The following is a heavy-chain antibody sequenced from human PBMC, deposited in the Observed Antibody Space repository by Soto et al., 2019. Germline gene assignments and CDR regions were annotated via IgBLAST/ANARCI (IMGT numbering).Heavy chain of an antibody. CDR1: GGSISSGGYY. CDR2: IYYSGST. CDR3: ARGTHHNYYDSSGGYFQH. D-gene: IGHD3-22*01. V-gene: IGHV4-31*03. J-gene: IGHJ1*01. Sequence: SETLSLTCTVSGGSISSGGYYWSWIRQHPGKGLEWIGYIYYSGSTYYNPSLKSRVTISVDTSKNQFSLKLSSVTAADTAVYYCARGTHHNYYDSSGGYFQHWGQGTLVTVSS.